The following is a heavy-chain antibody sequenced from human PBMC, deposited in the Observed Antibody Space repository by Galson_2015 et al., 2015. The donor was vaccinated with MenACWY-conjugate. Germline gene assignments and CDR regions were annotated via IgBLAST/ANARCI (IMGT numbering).Heavy chain of an antibody. D-gene: IGHD3-22*01. V-gene: IGHV1-46*01. J-gene: IGHJ3*02. CDR2: INPRGGTT. Sequence: SVKVSCKASGGTFSSYSMHWMRQAPGQGLEWMGMINPRGGTTTYAQKFQGRVTMTRDKSTSTVYMELSSLRSEDTAVYYCARGHNYDSSGYGDAFDIWGQVTMVTVSS. CDR1: GGTFSSYS. CDR3: ARGHNYDSSGYGDAFDI.